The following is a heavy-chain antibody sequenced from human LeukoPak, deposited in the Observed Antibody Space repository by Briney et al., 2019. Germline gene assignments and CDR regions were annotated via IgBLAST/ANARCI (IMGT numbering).Heavy chain of an antibody. CDR1: GASINSNSYY. CDR2: IYYNGNT. D-gene: IGHD1-14*01. V-gene: IGHV4-39*01. CDR3: ARHVRKRQLPPREFDP. J-gene: IGHJ5*02. Sequence: SETLSLTCTVSGASINSNSYYWGWIRQPPGKGLEWIGNIYYNGNTYYSPSLKSRLTISVDTSKNQFSLKVSSVTAADTAVYYCARHVRKRQLPPREFDPSGQGTLVTVSS.